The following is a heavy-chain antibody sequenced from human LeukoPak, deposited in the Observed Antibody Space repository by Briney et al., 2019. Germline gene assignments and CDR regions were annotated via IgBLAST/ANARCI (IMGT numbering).Heavy chain of an antibody. CDR1: GFTVSDIY. D-gene: IGHD2-2*01. CDR2: IHSGGNT. Sequence: PGGSLRLSCAASGFTVSDIYITWVRQSPGEGLEWVSLIHSGGNTYYADSVNGRFTISRDNSKNTLYLQMNSLTVEDTAVYYCAREVGTSPGLDNWGQGTLVTVSS. J-gene: IGHJ4*02. CDR3: AREVGTSPGLDN. V-gene: IGHV3-66*02.